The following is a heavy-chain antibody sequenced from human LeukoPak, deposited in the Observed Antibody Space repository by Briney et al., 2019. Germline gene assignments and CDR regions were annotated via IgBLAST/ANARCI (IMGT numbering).Heavy chain of an antibody. Sequence: ASVKVSCKTSGYSFTSYAMNWVRQAPGQGLEVMGWINTGTGNPTYAQGFTGRVVLSLDTSVSTAYLQISTLKPEDAAVYYCASFGAHSFDYWGQGTLVTVSS. V-gene: IGHV7-4-1*02. CDR2: INTGTGNP. J-gene: IGHJ4*02. CDR3: ASFGAHSFDY. CDR1: GYSFTSYA. D-gene: IGHD3-10*01.